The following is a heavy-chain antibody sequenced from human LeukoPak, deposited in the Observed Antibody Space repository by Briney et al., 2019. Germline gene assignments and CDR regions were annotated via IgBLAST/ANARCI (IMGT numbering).Heavy chain of an antibody. V-gene: IGHV3-21*01. CDR3: ARVRREYDESSGYLYYMDV. CDR2: ISSSSSYI. Sequence: PGESLRLSCAASGFTFSSYSMNWVRQPPGKGLEWVSSISSSSSYIYYAYPVKGGFTISSDNTNNSLYLQMNSLRAEATAVYYCARVRREYDESSGYLYYMDVWGKGATVSVSS. D-gene: IGHD3-22*01. CDR1: GFTFSSYS. J-gene: IGHJ6*03.